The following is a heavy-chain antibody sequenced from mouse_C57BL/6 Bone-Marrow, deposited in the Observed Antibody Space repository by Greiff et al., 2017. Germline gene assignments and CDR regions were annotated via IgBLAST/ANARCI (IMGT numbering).Heavy chain of an antibody. CDR2: INPSTGGT. J-gene: IGHJ3*01. Sequence: VQLQQSGPELVKPGASVKISCKASGYSITGYYMNWVKQSPEKSLEWIGEINPSTGGTTYNQKFKAKATLTVNKSSSTAYMQLKSLTSEDSAVCYCARGIYYGYAWFAYWGQGTLVTVSA. V-gene: IGHV1-42*01. CDR1: GYSITGYY. D-gene: IGHD2-2*01. CDR3: ARGIYYGYAWFAY.